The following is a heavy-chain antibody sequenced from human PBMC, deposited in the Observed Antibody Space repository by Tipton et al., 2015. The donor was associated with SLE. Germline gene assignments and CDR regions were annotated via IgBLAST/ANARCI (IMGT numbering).Heavy chain of an antibody. Sequence: GLVKPSETLSLTCTVSGDSISTYSWNWIRQPAGKGLEWVGRISNSGSTNYNPSLKSRVTISVDRSKNQFSLKLSSVTAADTAVYYCAREGRDGYNPLGMDVWGQGTTVTVSS. J-gene: IGHJ6*02. CDR2: ISNSGST. CDR1: GDSISTYS. V-gene: IGHV4-4*07. CDR3: AREGRDGYNPLGMDV. D-gene: IGHD5-24*01.